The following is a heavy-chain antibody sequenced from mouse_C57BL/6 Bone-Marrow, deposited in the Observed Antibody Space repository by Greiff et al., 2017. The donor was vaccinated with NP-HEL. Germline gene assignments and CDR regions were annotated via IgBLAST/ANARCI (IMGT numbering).Heavy chain of an antibody. J-gene: IGHJ4*01. D-gene: IGHD2-1*01. CDR3: ARSGKCNYDPYAMDY. CDR1: GYTFTSYW. V-gene: IGHV1-53*01. Sequence: VQLQQPGTELVKPGASVKLSCKASGYTFTSYWMHWVKQRPGQGLEWIGNINPSNGGTNYNEKFKSKATLTVDKSSSTAYMQLSSLTSEDSAVYYCARSGKCNYDPYAMDYWGQGTSVTVSS. CDR2: INPSNGGT.